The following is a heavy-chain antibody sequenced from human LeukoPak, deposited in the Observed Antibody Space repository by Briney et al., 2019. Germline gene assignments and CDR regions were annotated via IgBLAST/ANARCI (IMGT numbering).Heavy chain of an antibody. CDR2: INPNSGGT. Sequence: GASVKVSCKASGYTFTGYYMHWVRQAPGQRLEWMGWINPNSGGTGRRVTMTRDTSISTAYMGLSRLRSDDTAVYYCARGGDYSSSWGFDPWGQGTLVTVSS. D-gene: IGHD6-13*01. CDR3: ARGGDYSSSWGFDP. CDR1: GYTFTGYY. J-gene: IGHJ5*02. V-gene: IGHV1-2*02.